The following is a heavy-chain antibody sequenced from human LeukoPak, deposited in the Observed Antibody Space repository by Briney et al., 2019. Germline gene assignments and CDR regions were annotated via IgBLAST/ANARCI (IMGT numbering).Heavy chain of an antibody. CDR2: ISGSGGST. Sequence: GGSLRLSCAASGFTFSSYAMSWVRQAPGKGLEWVSAISGSGGSTYYADSVKSRFTISRDNSKNTLYLQMNSLRAEDTAVYYCAKNRKGYSSGWYTSFDYWGQGTLVTVSS. CDR3: AKNRKGYSSGWYTSFDY. CDR1: GFTFSSYA. V-gene: IGHV3-23*01. D-gene: IGHD6-19*01. J-gene: IGHJ4*02.